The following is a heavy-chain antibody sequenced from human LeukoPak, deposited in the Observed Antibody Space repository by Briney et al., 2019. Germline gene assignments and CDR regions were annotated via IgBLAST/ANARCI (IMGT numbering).Heavy chain of an antibody. J-gene: IGHJ4*02. CDR2: ISAYNGNT. CDR3: AKPLNRIPHITIFGVGNFDS. V-gene: IGHV1-18*01. D-gene: IGHD3-3*01. CDR1: GYTFTSYG. Sequence: ASVKVSCKASGYTFTSYGISWVRQAPGQGLEWMGWISAYNGNTNYAQKLQGRVTMTTDTSTSTAYMELRSLRADDTAVYYCAKPLNRIPHITIFGVGNFDSWGQGALVTVSS.